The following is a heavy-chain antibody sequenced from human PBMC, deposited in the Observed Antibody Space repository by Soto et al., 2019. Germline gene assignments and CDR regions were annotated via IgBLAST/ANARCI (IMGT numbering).Heavy chain of an antibody. D-gene: IGHD2-2*01. J-gene: IGHJ5*02. Sequence: WASVKVSCKVSGYTLTELSMHWVRQAPGKGLEWMGGFDPEDGETIYAQKFQGRVTMTEDTSTDTAYMELSSLRSEDTAVYYCATSRSPVVPATNWVDPWGQGTLVTV. CDR3: ATSRSPVVPATNWVDP. V-gene: IGHV1-24*01. CDR1: GYTLTELS. CDR2: FDPEDGET.